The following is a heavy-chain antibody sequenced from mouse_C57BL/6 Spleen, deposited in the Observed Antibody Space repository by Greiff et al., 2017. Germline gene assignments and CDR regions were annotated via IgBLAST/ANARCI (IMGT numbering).Heavy chain of an antibody. CDR1: GYAFSSSW. CDR3: ARSDYDGSGFAY. Sequence: VKLQQSGPELVKPGASVKISCKASGYAFSSSWMNWVKQRPGKGLEWIGRIYPGDGDTNYNGKFKGKATLTADKSSSTAYMQLSSLTSEDSAVYFCARSDYDGSGFAYWGQGTLVTVSA. J-gene: IGHJ3*01. D-gene: IGHD2-4*01. V-gene: IGHV1-82*01. CDR2: IYPGDGDT.